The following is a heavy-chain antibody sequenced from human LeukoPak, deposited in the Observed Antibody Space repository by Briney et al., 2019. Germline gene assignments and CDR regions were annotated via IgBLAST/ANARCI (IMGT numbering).Heavy chain of an antibody. CDR2: IFYSGST. V-gene: IGHV4-39*07. Sequence: SETLSLTCTVSGGSISSSIYYWGWIRQPPGKGLEWIGSIFYSGSTYYNPSLKSRVTISVDTSKNQFSLKLSSVTAADTAVYYCARDTYYYGSGSYQYYFDYWGQGTLVTVSS. D-gene: IGHD3-10*01. J-gene: IGHJ4*02. CDR3: ARDTYYYGSGSYQYYFDY. CDR1: GGSISSSIYY.